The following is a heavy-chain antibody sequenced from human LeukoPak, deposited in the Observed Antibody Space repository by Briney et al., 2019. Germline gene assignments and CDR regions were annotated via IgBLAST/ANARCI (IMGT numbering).Heavy chain of an antibody. CDR2: ISSSSSYI. J-gene: IGHJ4*02. Sequence: GGSLRLSCVVSGFTFSSYSVNWVRQSPGKGLEWVSYISSSSSYIHYADSVKGRFTISRDNAKKSLYLQMNSLRAEDTAVYYCARAPLHLAMYHYFDYWGQGTLSPSPQ. CDR1: GFTFSSYS. V-gene: IGHV3-21*01. D-gene: IGHD2-2*01. CDR3: ARAPLHLAMYHYFDY.